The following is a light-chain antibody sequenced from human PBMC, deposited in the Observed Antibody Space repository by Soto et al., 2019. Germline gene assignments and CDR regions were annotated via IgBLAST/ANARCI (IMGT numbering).Light chain of an antibody. Sequence: EIVLTQSPATLSLSPGERATLSCRASQSVSSYLAWYQQKPVQAPRLLIYDASNRATGIPARFSGRGSGTDFTLTISSLEPEDFAVYYCQQRSNWPPGFTFGPGTKVDIK. CDR2: DAS. CDR3: QQRSNWPPGFT. J-gene: IGKJ3*01. V-gene: IGKV3-11*01. CDR1: QSVSSY.